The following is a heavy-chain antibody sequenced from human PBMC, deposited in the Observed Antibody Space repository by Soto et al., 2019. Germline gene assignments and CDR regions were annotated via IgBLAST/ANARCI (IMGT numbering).Heavy chain of an antibody. CDR2: IIPIFGTA. D-gene: IGHD3-16*02. J-gene: IGHJ4*02. CDR1: GGTFSSYA. Sequence: SVKVSCKASGGTFSSYAISWVRQAPGQGREWMGGIIPIFGTADYAQKFQGRVTITADESTSTAYMELSSLRSEDTAVYYCARGMITFGGVIVYKYYFDYWGQGTLVTVSS. V-gene: IGHV1-69*13. CDR3: ARGMITFGGVIVYKYYFDY.